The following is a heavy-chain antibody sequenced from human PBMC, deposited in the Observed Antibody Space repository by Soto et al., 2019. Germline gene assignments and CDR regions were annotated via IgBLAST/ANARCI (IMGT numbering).Heavy chain of an antibody. Sequence: GGSLRLSCAASGFTFGASALQWVRQASGKGLEWLGRIGSRGETYATTYAASVKGRFTISRDNSKNTLYLQMNSLRAEDTAVYYCAKRYSSSWIFDYWGQGTLVTVSS. J-gene: IGHJ4*02. D-gene: IGHD6-13*01. V-gene: IGHV3-73*01. CDR3: AKRYSSSWIFDY. CDR1: GFTFGASA. CDR2: IGSRGETYAT.